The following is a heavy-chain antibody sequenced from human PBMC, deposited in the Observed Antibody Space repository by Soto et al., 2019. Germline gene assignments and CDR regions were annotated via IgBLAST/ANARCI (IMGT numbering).Heavy chain of an antibody. J-gene: IGHJ5*02. CDR1: GFTFSSYA. D-gene: IGHD6-13*01. CDR3: AKDRGQQTPNWFDP. V-gene: IGHV3-30*04. Sequence: GGSLRLSCAASGFTFSSYAMHWVRQAPGKGLEWVSVISYDGSNKYYADSVKGRFTISRDNSKNTLYLQMNSLRAEDTAVYYCAKDRGQQTPNWFDPWGQGTLVTVSS. CDR2: ISYDGSNK.